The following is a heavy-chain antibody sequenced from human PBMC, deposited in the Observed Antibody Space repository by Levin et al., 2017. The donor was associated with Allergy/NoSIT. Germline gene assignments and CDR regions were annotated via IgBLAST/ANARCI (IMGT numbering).Heavy chain of an antibody. CDR1: GFTFSSYA. J-gene: IGHJ4*02. CDR3: AKDRIFDWLPHDY. Sequence: GGSLRLSCAASGFTFSSYAMSWVRQAPGKGLEWVSGISGSGGSTYYADSVKGRFTISRANSKNTLYLQMNSLRAEDTAVYYCAKDRIFDWLPHDYWGQGTLVTVSS. D-gene: IGHD3-9*01. CDR2: ISGSGGST. V-gene: IGHV3-23*01.